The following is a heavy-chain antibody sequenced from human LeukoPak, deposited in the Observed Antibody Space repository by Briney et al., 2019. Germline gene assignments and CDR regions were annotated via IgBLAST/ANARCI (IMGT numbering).Heavy chain of an antibody. Sequence: GESLKISCKGSGYTFTTYWITWGRQMPGKGLEWMENIDPSDSYTNYSPSFQGHVTISADRSINAAYLQWSSLKASDTAMYYCARGEDKGDPYDYWGQGTLVTVSS. J-gene: IGHJ4*02. CDR1: GYTFTTYW. CDR3: ARGEDKGDPYDY. CDR2: IDPSDSYT. V-gene: IGHV5-10-1*01. D-gene: IGHD2-21*02.